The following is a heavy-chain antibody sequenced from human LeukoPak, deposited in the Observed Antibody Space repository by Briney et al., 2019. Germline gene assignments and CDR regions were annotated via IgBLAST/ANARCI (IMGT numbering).Heavy chain of an antibody. J-gene: IGHJ4*02. CDR2: IYTSGST. D-gene: IGHD4-23*01. CDR1: GGSISSDTYY. Sequence: PSETLSLTCTVSGGSISSDTYYWSWIRQPAGKGLEWIGRIYTSGSTNYNPSLKSRVTISVDTSKNQFSLKLSSVTAADTAVYYCARNHDYGGSLDYWGQGTLVTVSS. CDR3: ARNHDYGGSLDY. V-gene: IGHV4-61*02.